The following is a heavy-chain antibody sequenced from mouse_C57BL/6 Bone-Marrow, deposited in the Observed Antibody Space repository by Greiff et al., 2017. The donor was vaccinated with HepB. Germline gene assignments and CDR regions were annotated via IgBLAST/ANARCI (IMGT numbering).Heavy chain of an antibody. CDR3: AGEIYYYGSSYNWYFDV. J-gene: IGHJ1*03. V-gene: IGHV1-59*01. CDR1: GYTFTSYW. Sequence: QVQLQQPGAELVRPGTSVKLSCKASGYTFTSYWMHWVKQRPGQGLEWIGVIYPSDSYTTYNQKFKGKATFTVDTSSSTAYMQLSSLTSEDSAVYYCAGEIYYYGSSYNWYFDVWGKGTTVTVSS. CDR2: IYPSDSYT. D-gene: IGHD1-1*01.